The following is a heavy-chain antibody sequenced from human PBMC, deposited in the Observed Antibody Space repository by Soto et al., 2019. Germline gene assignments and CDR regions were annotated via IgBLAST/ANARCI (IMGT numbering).Heavy chain of an antibody. CDR2: IYHSGST. CDR1: GGSICSSDW. D-gene: IGHD1-26*01. CDR3: ARGGPMGEGYYYGMDV. J-gene: IGHJ6*02. Sequence: SETLALTCAVSGGSICSSDWWGWVRQPPGKGLEWIGEIYHSGSTNYNPSLKSRVTISVDKSKNQFSLKLSSVTAADTAVYYCARGGPMGEGYYYGMDVWGQGTTVTVSS. V-gene: IGHV4-4*02.